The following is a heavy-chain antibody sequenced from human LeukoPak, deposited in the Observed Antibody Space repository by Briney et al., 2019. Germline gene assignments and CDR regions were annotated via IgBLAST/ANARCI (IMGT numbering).Heavy chain of an antibody. J-gene: IGHJ4*02. CDR3: AKVPYGSGSYLVYYFDY. CDR2: IRYDGSNK. V-gene: IGHV3-30*02. CDR1: GFTFSSYG. Sequence: PGGSLRPSCAASGFTFSSYGMHWVRQAPGKGLEWVAFIRYDGSNKYYADSVKGRFTISRDNSKNTLYLQMNSLRAEDTAVYYCAKVPYGSGSYLVYYFDYWGQGTLVTVSS. D-gene: IGHD3-10*01.